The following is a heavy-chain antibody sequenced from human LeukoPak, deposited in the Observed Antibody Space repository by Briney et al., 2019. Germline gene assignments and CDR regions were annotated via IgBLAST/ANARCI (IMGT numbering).Heavy chain of an antibody. Sequence: PAETLSLTCTVSGGSISIYYWSWIRQPPGKGLEWIGYIYNSGSTYYNPSLKSRVTISVDTSKNQFSLQLNSVTPEDTAVYYCARTRGYLNLWGRGTLVTVSS. CDR1: GGSISIYY. J-gene: IGHJ2*01. D-gene: IGHD2-2*01. CDR3: ARTRGYLNL. CDR2: IYNSGST. V-gene: IGHV4-59*12.